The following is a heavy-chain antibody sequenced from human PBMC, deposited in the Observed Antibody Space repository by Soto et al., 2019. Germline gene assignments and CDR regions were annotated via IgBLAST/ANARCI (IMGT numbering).Heavy chain of an antibody. J-gene: IGHJ3*02. Sequence: SGPTLVNPTQTLTLTCTFSGFSLSTSGMRVSWIRQPPGKALEWLARIDWDDDKFYSTSLKTRLTISKDTSKNQVVLIMTNMDHVDTATYYCARNGATVVNAFDIWGQGTMVTVSS. V-gene: IGHV2-70*04. CDR3: ARNGATVVNAFDI. D-gene: IGHD4-17*01. CDR1: GFSLSTSGMR. CDR2: IDWDDDK.